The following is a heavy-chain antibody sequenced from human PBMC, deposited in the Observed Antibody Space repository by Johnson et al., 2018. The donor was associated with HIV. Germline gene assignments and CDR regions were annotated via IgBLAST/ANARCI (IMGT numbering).Heavy chain of an antibody. CDR1: GFTFSDYY. J-gene: IGHJ3*02. CDR2: ISYDGSDK. CDR3: GSLGDGHQKGAFEI. V-gene: IGHV3-30*03. Sequence: QVQLVESGGGLVKPGGSLRLSCAASGFTFSDYYMNWIRQAPGKGLEWVAVISYDGSDKYYADSVKGRFTISRDNSKNTLYLQMNSLRVEDTAVYFCGSLGDGHQKGAFEIWGHGTMVTVSS. D-gene: IGHD3-16*01.